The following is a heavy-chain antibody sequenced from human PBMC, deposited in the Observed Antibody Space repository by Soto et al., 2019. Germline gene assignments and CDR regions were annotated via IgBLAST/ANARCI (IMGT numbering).Heavy chain of an antibody. CDR3: TTDHSSPFYYYYYGMDV. J-gene: IGHJ6*02. V-gene: IGHV3-15*07. CDR1: GFTFSNAW. D-gene: IGHD6-13*01. Sequence: GGSLRLSCAASGFTFSNAWMNWVRQAPGKGLEWVGRIKSKTDGGTTDYAAPVKGRFTISRDDSKNTLYLQMNSLKTEDTAVYYCTTDHSSPFYYYYYGMDVWGQGTTVTVSS. CDR2: IKSKTDGGTT.